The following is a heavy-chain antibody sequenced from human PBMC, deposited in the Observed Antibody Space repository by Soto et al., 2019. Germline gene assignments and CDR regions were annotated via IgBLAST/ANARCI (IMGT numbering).Heavy chain of an antibody. CDR3: ARDRPGDEGDAFDI. CDR2: LYGGGST. J-gene: IGHJ3*02. Sequence: EVQLVETGGGLIQPGGSLRLSCVASGLTVSSNYMNWVRQAPGKGLEWVSVLYGGGSTHYAGSVKGRFIISRDNSKNTLYLQMNSLRAEDTAVYYCARDRPGDEGDAFDIWGHGTMVTVSS. D-gene: IGHD3-10*01. V-gene: IGHV3-53*02. CDR1: GLTVSSNY.